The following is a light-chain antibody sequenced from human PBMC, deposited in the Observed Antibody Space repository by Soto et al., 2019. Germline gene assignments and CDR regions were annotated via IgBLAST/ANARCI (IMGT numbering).Light chain of an antibody. CDR1: PSDIGAYNY. V-gene: IGLV2-14*03. Sequence: QSALTQPASVSGSPGQSITISCSGTPSDIGAYNYVSWYQHLPGKAPKVIIYDVTNRPSGVSSRFSGSKSGTTASLTISGLQAEDEAHYYCGSYTISSTLMIFGGGTKVTVL. CDR2: DVT. CDR3: GSYTISSTLMI. J-gene: IGLJ2*01.